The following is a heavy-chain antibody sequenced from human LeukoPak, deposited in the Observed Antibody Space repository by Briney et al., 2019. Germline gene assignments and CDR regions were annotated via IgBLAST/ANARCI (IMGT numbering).Heavy chain of an antibody. V-gene: IGHV3-30*02. Sequence: GGSLRLSCAASGFTFSSYAMSWVRQAPGKGLEWVAFIRYDGSNKYYADSVKGRFTISRDNSKNTLYLQMNSLRAEDAAVYYCAKDRGTTGLAPPSMDVWGKGTTVTISS. J-gene: IGHJ6*03. CDR1: GFTFSSYA. D-gene: IGHD1-14*01. CDR2: IRYDGSNK. CDR3: AKDRGTTGLAPPSMDV.